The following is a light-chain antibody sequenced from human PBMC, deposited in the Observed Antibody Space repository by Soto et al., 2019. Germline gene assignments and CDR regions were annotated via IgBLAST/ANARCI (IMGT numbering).Light chain of an antibody. J-gene: IGLJ1*01. CDR1: RSNIGSNT. V-gene: IGLV1-44*01. Sequence: QSVLTQPPSASGTPGQRVTISCSGSRSNIGSNTVNWYQQLPGSAPKLVIYSNNQRPSGVPDRFSGSKSGTSASLAISGLQSEDEADYYCAAWDDSLNGFYVFGTGTKLTVL. CDR2: SNN. CDR3: AAWDDSLNGFYV.